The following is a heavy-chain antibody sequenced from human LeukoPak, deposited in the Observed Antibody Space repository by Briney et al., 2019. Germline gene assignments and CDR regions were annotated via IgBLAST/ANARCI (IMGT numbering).Heavy chain of an antibody. D-gene: IGHD5-24*01. J-gene: IGHJ4*02. Sequence: PSQTLSLTCTVSGGSISSGGYYWSWIRQHPGKGLEWIGYIYYSGSTYYNPSLKSRVTISVDTSKNQFSLKLSSVTAADTAVYYCARVRWGWLQSDYWGQGTLVTVSS. CDR3: ARVRWGWLQSDY. V-gene: IGHV4-31*03. CDR2: IYYSGST. CDR1: GGSISSGGYY.